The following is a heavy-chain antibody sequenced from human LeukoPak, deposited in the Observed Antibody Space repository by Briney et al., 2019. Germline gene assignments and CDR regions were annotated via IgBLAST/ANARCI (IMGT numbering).Heavy chain of an antibody. CDR1: GFSFSSHG. D-gene: IGHD3-10*01. Sequence: GGSLRLSCAASGFSFSSHGMSWVRQAPGKGLEWVSSISNSGGITYYADSVKGRFTISRDNSKNTLYLQMNSLRAEDTAVYYCAKVVWFGVFPSSFHPWGQGTLVTVSS. J-gene: IGHJ5*02. CDR3: AKVVWFGVFPSSFHP. CDR2: ISNSGGIT. V-gene: IGHV3-23*01.